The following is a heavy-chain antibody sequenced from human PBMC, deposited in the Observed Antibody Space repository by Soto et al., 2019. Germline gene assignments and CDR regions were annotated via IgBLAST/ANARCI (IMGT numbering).Heavy chain of an antibody. CDR1: GYTFTSHA. J-gene: IGHJ4*02. V-gene: IGHV1-3*01. CDR3: ASAPPRYCSGGRCIFAY. CDR2: INAGNGNT. Sequence: ASVKVSCKASGYTFTSHAMHWVRQAPGQRLEWMGWINAGNGNTKYSQKFQGRVTITRDTSASTAYMELSSLRSEDTAVYYCASAPPRYCSGGRCIFAYWGQGTLVTVSS. D-gene: IGHD2-15*01.